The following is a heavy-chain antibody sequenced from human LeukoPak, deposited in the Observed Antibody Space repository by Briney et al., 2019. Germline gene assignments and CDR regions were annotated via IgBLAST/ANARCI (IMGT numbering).Heavy chain of an antibody. J-gene: IGHJ3*02. CDR2: FYYSGST. CDR3: ARDKGNDAFDI. CDR1: GGSISSYY. Sequence: PSETLSLTCTVSGGSISSYYWSWIRQPPGKGLEWIGYFYYSGSTNYNPSLKSRVTISADTSKNQFSLKLRPATAADTAVYYCARDKGNDAFDIWGQGTMVTVSS. V-gene: IGHV4-59*01.